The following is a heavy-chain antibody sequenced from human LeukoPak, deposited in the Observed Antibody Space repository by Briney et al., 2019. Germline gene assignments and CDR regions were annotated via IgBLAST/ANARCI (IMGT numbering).Heavy chain of an antibody. CDR3: ARVGPYFDY. CDR2: IIPIFGTA. V-gene: IGHV1-69*06. CDR1: GGTFSSYT. J-gene: IGHJ4*02. Sequence: ASVKVSCKASGGTFSSYTISWVRQAPGQGLEWMGGIIPIFGTAIYAQKFQGRVTITADKSTITAYMELSSLRSEDTAVYYCARVGPYFDYWGQGTLVTVSS.